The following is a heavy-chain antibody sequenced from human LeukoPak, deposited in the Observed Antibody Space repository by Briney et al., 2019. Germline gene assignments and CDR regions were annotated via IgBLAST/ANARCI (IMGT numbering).Heavy chain of an antibody. V-gene: IGHV4-34*01. Sequence: SETLSLTCAVYGGTFSGYYWSWIRQPPGKRLEWVGESNDSGGTNYNPSLKSRVTISVDTSKNQVSLKLSSVTAADTAVYYCARGNGWFYYWGQGTLVTVSS. D-gene: IGHD6-19*01. CDR2: SNDSGGT. CDR3: ARGNGWFYY. CDR1: GGTFSGYY. J-gene: IGHJ4*02.